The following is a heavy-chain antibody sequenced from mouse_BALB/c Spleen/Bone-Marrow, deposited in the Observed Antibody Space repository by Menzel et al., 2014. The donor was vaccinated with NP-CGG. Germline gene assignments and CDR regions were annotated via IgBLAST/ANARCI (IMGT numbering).Heavy chain of an antibody. Sequence: VQLQQSGAELVKPGASVKLSCTASGFNIQDTYMHWVKQRPEQALEWIGRIDPANGNTKYDPKLQSKATITAGTSSNTAYLQLSRRTSEDTAVYYCARRAARATGFAYWGQGTLVTVSA. J-gene: IGHJ3*01. CDR3: ARRAARATGFAY. CDR2: IDPANGNT. V-gene: IGHV14-3*02. CDR1: GFNIQDTY. D-gene: IGHD3-1*01.